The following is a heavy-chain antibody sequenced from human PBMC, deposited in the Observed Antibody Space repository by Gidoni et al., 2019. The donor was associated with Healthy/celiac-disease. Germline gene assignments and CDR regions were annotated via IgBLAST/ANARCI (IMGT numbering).Heavy chain of an antibody. Sequence: QVQLVESGGGVVQPGRSLRLSCAASGFTFSSYGMHWVRQVPGKGLEWVAVISYDGSNKYYADSVKGRFTISRDNSKNTLYLQMNSLRAEDTAVYYCAKDGGSYYFDYWGQGTLVTVSS. V-gene: IGHV3-30*18. CDR1: GFTFSSYG. J-gene: IGHJ4*02. CDR2: ISYDGSNK. D-gene: IGHD1-26*01. CDR3: AKDGGSYYFDY.